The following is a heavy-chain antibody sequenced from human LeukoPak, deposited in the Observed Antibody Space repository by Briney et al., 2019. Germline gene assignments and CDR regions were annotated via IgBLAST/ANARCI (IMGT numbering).Heavy chain of an antibody. V-gene: IGHV4-34*01. CDR2: INHSGST. Sequence: SETLSLTCAVYGGSFSSYYWSWIRQPPGKGPEWIGEINHSGSTNYNPSLKSRVTISVDTSKNQFSLKLSSVTAADTAVYYCARVRDFWSGYHAFDIWGQGTMVTVSS. CDR1: GGSFSSYY. CDR3: ARVRDFWSGYHAFDI. D-gene: IGHD3-3*01. J-gene: IGHJ3*02.